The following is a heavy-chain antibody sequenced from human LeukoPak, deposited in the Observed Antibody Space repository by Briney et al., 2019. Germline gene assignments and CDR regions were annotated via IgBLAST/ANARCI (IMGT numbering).Heavy chain of an antibody. J-gene: IGHJ4*02. CDR1: GYTFTSYG. V-gene: IGHV1-18*01. Sequence: ASAKVSCKASGYTFTSYGIRWVRQAPGQGLEWMGWISAYNGNTNYAQKLQGRVTMTTDTSTSTAYMELRSLRSDDTAVYYCARTSRTGYLSIWGQGTPVTVSS. D-gene: IGHD3/OR15-3a*01. CDR2: ISAYNGNT. CDR3: ARTSRTGYLSI.